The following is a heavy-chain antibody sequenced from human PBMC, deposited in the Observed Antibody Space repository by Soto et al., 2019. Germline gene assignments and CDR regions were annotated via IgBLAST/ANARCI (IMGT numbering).Heavy chain of an antibody. Sequence: GGSLRLSCAASGFTFSSYSMNWVRQAPGKGLEWVSFFRSYDNLFLFADSGKGRFTISRDDARNSMYLQMNSLRAEDTAVYYCARDWNWAFDIWGQGTMVTVSS. D-gene: IGHD1-1*01. CDR1: GFTFSSYS. CDR3: ARDWNWAFDI. J-gene: IGHJ3*02. CDR2: FRSYDNLF. V-gene: IGHV3-48*01.